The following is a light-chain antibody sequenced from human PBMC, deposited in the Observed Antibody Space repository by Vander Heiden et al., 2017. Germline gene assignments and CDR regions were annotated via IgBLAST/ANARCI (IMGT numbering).Light chain of an antibody. CDR2: LGS. CDR3: MQALQTPRT. Sequence: DIVMTQSPVSLPVTPGEPASISCRSSQSLLHSKGYNYLDWYLQKPGQSPQLLIYLGSNRASGVPDRFSGSGSGTDFTLKISRVEAEDVGVYYCMQALQTPRTFGQGTKVEIK. CDR1: QSLLHSKGYNY. J-gene: IGKJ1*01. V-gene: IGKV2-28*01.